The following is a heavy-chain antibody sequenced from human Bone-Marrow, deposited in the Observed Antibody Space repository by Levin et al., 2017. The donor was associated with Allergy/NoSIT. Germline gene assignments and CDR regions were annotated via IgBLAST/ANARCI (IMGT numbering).Heavy chain of an antibody. Sequence: PGGSLRLSCAASGFTFNDHAMHWVRQPPGKGLEWLSTINWNGGNIAYADSVKGRFTISRDNAKNSLYLQMSSLRPEDTALYYCVRDLYLGQWPQQYNMDVWGQGTTVTVSS. CDR1: GFTFNDHA. D-gene: IGHD6-19*01. J-gene: IGHJ6*02. V-gene: IGHV3-9*01. CDR3: VRDLYLGQWPQQYNMDV. CDR2: INWNGGNI.